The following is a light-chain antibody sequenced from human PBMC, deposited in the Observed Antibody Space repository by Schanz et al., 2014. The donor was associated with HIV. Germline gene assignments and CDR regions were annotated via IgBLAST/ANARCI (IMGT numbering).Light chain of an antibody. J-gene: IGKJ2*01. Sequence: DIVMTQSPDSLAVSLGERATINCKSSRSILSRSNNKNYLAWYQQRPGQPPKLLIYWASTRESGVPDRFSGSGSGTDFTLTITSLLAEDVAVYYCQQYYSVPPVTFGQGTKLEIK. CDR3: QQYYSVPPVT. CDR1: RSILSRSNNKNY. CDR2: WAS. V-gene: IGKV4-1*01.